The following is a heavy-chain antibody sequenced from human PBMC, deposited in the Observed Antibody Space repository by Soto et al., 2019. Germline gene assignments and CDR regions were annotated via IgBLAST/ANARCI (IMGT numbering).Heavy chain of an antibody. CDR1: GDSVSNDNYY. CDR2: IYYSGTT. V-gene: IGHV4-61*01. J-gene: IGHJ4*02. Sequence: PAETLSLTCAVSGDSVSNDNYYWSWIRQPPGKGLEWIGNIYYSGTTNYNSYLKSRLSLSVDMSKNQFSLKLASVTAADTAVYFCARSQRGRTAFTFDYWGQGALVTVSS. D-gene: IGHD3-16*01. CDR3: ARSQRGRTAFTFDY.